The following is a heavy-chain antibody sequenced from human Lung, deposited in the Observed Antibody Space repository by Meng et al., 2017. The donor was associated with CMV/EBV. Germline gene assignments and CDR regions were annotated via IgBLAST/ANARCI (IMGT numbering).Heavy chain of an antibody. D-gene: IGHD6-13*01. J-gene: IGHJ4*02. CDR1: GFIFSSCG. CDR2: IWFDGSNK. Sequence: ASGFIFSSCGMHWVRQAPGKGLEWVGLIWFDGSNKYYADSVKGRFIISRDNSKNTLYLQMNSLRAEDTALYYCARDGVRSSSWFPDYWGQGSLVTVSS. V-gene: IGHV3-33*01. CDR3: ARDGVRSSSWFPDY.